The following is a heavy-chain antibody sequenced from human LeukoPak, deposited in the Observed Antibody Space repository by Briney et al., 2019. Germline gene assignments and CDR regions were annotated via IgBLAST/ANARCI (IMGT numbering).Heavy chain of an antibody. CDR1: GYTFTSYY. CDR3: ATDLSGGSCYSFGY. D-gene: IGHD2-15*01. Sequence: ASVKVSCKASGYTFTSYYMHWVRQAPGQGLEWMGIINPSGGSTSYAQKFQGRVTMTEDTSTDTAYMELSSLRSEDTAVYYCATDLSGGSCYSFGYWGQGTLVAVSS. J-gene: IGHJ4*02. CDR2: INPSGGST. V-gene: IGHV1-46*01.